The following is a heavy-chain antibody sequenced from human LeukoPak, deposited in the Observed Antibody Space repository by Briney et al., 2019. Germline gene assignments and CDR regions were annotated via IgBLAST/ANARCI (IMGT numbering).Heavy chain of an antibody. V-gene: IGHV3-48*01. D-gene: IGHD2-8*02. CDR1: GFTFNSYN. Sequence: GGSLRLSCVAPGFTFNSYNMNWVRQAPGKGLEWISYISSNSGTIHYADSVRGRFTIYRDQARNSVFLHMNSLRADDTAVYYCARELVASFPLWGQGTLVAVSS. CDR3: ARELVASFPL. CDR2: ISSNSGTI. J-gene: IGHJ4*02.